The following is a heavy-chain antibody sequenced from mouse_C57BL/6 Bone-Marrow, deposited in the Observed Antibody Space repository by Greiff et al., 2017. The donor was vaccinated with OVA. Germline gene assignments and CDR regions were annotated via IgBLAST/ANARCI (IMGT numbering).Heavy chain of an antibody. D-gene: IGHD2-5*01. Sequence: VQLQQSGAELVRPGASVKLSCTASGFNIKDYYMHWVKQRPEQGLEWIGRIDPEDGDTEYAPKFQGKATMTADTSSNSAYLQLSSLTSEDTAVYYCALAYYSNYYAMDDWGQGTSVTVSS. V-gene: IGHV14-1*01. J-gene: IGHJ4*01. CDR3: ALAYYSNYYAMDD. CDR2: IDPEDGDT. CDR1: GFNIKDYY.